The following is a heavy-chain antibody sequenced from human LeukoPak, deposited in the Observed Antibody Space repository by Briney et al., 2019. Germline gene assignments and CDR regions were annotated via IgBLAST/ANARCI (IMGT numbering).Heavy chain of an antibody. CDR1: GGSISSSYYY. V-gene: IGHV4-39*01. Sequence: PSETLSLTCTVSGGSISSSYYYWGWIRQPPGKGLEWIGSIYYSGSTYYNPSLESRVTISVDTSKNQFSLKLSSVTAADTAVYYCATSGWYLLPGVYWGQGPVVTVSS. D-gene: IGHD6-19*01. CDR2: IYYSGST. J-gene: IGHJ4*02. CDR3: ATSGWYLLPGVY.